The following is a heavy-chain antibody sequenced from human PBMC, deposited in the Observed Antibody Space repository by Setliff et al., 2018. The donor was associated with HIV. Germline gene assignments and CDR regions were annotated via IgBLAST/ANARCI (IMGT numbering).Heavy chain of an antibody. CDR1: GFTFSDYG. J-gene: IGHJ4*02. CDR2: IRYDGSNK. Sequence: LSLTCAASGFTFSDYGMHWVRQAPGKGLEWVAFIRYDGSNKNYGDSVKGRFTISRDNSKNTLYLQMNSLRTEDTAVYYCAKDRARGGWYEDYWGQGTLVTVSS. D-gene: IGHD6-19*01. CDR3: AKDRARGGWYEDY. V-gene: IGHV3-30*02.